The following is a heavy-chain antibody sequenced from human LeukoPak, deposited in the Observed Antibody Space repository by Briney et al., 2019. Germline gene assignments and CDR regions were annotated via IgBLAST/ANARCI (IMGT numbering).Heavy chain of an antibody. CDR2: IDSGGRT. CDR1: GISVSNNY. V-gene: IGHV3-66*01. Sequence: GGSLRLSCEVSGISVSNNYMNWVRQAPGKGLEWVSVIDSGGRTYYADSVKGRFTASRDISRNTVFLQMTGLRAEDTAIYYCARDWNGDYAVENWGQGTLVIVSS. J-gene: IGHJ4*02. CDR3: ARDWNGDYAVEN. D-gene: IGHD1-1*01.